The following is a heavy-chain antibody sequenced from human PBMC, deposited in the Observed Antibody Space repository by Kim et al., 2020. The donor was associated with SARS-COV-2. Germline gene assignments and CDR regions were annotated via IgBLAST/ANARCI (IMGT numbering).Heavy chain of an antibody. J-gene: IGHJ4*02. Sequence: DSVKGRFTISRDNSKNTLYLQMNSLRAEDTAVYYCARGVKIVATILFFDYWGQGTLVTVSS. V-gene: IGHV3-30*07. D-gene: IGHD5-12*01. CDR3: ARGVKIVATILFFDY.